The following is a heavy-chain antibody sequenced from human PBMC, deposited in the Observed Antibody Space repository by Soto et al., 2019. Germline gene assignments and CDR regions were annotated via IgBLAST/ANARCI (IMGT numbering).Heavy chain of an antibody. CDR1: GFTVSSNY. J-gene: IGHJ1*01. CDR3: ARDMVRGLYPEYFQH. Sequence: PGGSLRLSCAASGFTVSSNYMSWVRQAPGKGLEWVSVIYAGGSTYYADSVKGRFTISRDNSKNTLYLQMNSLRAEDTAVYYCARDMVRGLYPEYFQHWGQGT. CDR2: IYAGGST. D-gene: IGHD3-10*01. V-gene: IGHV3-66*01.